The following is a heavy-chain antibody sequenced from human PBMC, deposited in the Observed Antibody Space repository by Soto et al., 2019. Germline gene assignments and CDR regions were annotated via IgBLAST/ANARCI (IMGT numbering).Heavy chain of an antibody. CDR1: GGSISSYY. CDR2: IYYSGST. V-gene: IGHV4-59*01. J-gene: IGHJ6*03. CDR3: ARDRTRRYYGSPQGRSDYYYYMDV. D-gene: IGHD3-10*01. Sequence: SETLSLTCTVSGGSISSYYWSWIRQPPGKGLEWIGYIYYSGSTNYNPSLKSRVTISVDTSKNQFSLKLSSVTAADTAVYYCARDRTRRYYGSPQGRSDYYYYMDVWGKGTTVTVSS.